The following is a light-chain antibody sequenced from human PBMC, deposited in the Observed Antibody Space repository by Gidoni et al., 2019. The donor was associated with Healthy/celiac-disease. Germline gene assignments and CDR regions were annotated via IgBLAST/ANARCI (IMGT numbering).Light chain of an antibody. CDR3: SSYTSSILWV. Sequence: QSALTQPASVSGSPGQSITISCTGTSSDVGGYNYVSWYHQHPGKAPKLMIYEVSNRTSGVSNRFSGSKSGNTASLTISVLQAEDEADYYCSSYTSSILWVFGGGTKLTVL. CDR2: EVS. J-gene: IGLJ3*02. V-gene: IGLV2-14*01. CDR1: SSDVGGYNY.